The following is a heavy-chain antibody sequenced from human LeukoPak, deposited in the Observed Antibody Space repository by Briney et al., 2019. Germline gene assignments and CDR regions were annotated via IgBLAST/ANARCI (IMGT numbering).Heavy chain of an antibody. D-gene: IGHD4-17*01. V-gene: IGHV1-69*05. CDR1: GGTFSSYA. CDR2: IIPIFGTA. Sequence: ASVKVSCXASGGTFSSYAISWVRQAHGQGLEWMAGIIPIFGTANYAQKFQGRVTITTDESTSTAYMELSSLRSEDTAVYYCARASDTYGDYLGYWGQGTLVTVSS. J-gene: IGHJ4*02. CDR3: ARASDTYGDYLGY.